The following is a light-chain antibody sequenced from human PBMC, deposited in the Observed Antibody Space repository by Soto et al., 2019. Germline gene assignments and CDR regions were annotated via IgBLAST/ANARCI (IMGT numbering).Light chain of an antibody. CDR2: SNN. CDR1: SSNIGSNT. CDR3: AAWDDSLNGYV. Sequence: QAVVTQPPSASGTPGQRVTISCSGSSSNIGSNTVNWYQQLPGTAPKLLIYSNNQRPSGVPDRFSGSKSGTSASLAISGLQSEDEADDDCAAWDDSLNGYVFGTGTKVTVL. V-gene: IGLV1-44*01. J-gene: IGLJ1*01.